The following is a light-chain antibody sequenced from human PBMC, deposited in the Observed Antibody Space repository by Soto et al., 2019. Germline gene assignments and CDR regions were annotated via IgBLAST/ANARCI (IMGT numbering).Light chain of an antibody. V-gene: IGKV1-39*01. Sequence: DIQMTHSPSSLSASVGDRVTITCRASQSISSYLNWYQQKPGKAPKLLIYAASSLQSGVPSRLSGSGSGTDFNLTISSLPPEDFATYYCKQSYSNPPERTFLNGPKVDIX. J-gene: IGKJ1*01. CDR2: AAS. CDR1: QSISSY. CDR3: KQSYSNPPERT.